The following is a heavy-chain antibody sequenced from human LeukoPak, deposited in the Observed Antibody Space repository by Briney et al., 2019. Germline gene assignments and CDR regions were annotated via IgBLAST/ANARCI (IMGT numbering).Heavy chain of an antibody. CDR1: GGTFSSYT. J-gene: IGHJ5*02. V-gene: IGHV1-69*02. CDR2: IIPILGIA. D-gene: IGHD2-2*01. CDR3: ARGYCSSTSCFWAKRFDP. Sequence: VKVSCKASGGTFSSYTISWVRQAPGQGLEWMGRIIPILGIANYAQKFQGRVTITADKSTSTAYMELSSLRSEDTAVYYCARGYCSSTSCFWAKRFDPWGQGTLVTVSS.